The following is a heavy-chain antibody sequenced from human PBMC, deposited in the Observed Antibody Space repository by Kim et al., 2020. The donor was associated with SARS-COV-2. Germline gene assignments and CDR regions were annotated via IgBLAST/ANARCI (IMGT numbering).Heavy chain of an antibody. D-gene: IGHD3-22*01. Sequence: SETLSLTCTVSGGSISSYYWSWIRQPPGKGLEWIGYIYYSGSTNYNPSLKSRVTISVDTSKNQFSLKLNSVTAADTAVYYCARGGTDYDSSGSGFHNTFAEYFQHWGQGTLVTVSS. V-gene: IGHV4-59*01. J-gene: IGHJ1*01. CDR2: IYYSGST. CDR1: GGSISSYY. CDR3: ARGGTDYDSSGSGFHNTFAEYFQH.